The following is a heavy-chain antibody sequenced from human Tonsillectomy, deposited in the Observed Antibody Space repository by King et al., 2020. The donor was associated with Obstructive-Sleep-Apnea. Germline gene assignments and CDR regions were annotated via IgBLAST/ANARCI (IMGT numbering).Heavy chain of an antibody. V-gene: IGHV3-21*01. Sequence: VQLVESGGGLVKPGGSLRLSCAASGFTFSSYSMNWVRQAPGKGLEWVSSIGSSSSYIYYADSVKGRFTISRDNAKNSLYLQMNSLRAEDTAVYYCARDLRYSGSYYYYYGMDVWGQGTTVTVSS. CDR3: ARDLRYSGSYYYYYGMDV. CDR1: GFTFSSYS. CDR2: IGSSSSYI. J-gene: IGHJ6*02. D-gene: IGHD1-26*01.